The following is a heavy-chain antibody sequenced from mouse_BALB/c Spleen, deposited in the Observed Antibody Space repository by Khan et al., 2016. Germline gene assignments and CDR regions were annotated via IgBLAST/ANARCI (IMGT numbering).Heavy chain of an antibody. D-gene: IGHD1-1*01. Sequence: EVKLLESGGCLVQPGGSLKLSCAASGFDFSRYWMSWVRLAPRKVLEWIGEIIPDSSTINYTPSLKDKFIISSDNAKHTLYLQMSKVRSEDTALYYCARRYYYGCSDYWGQGTTLTVSS. CDR2: IIPDSSTI. V-gene: IGHV4-1*02. CDR3: ARRYYYGCSDY. J-gene: IGHJ2*01. CDR1: GFDFSRYW.